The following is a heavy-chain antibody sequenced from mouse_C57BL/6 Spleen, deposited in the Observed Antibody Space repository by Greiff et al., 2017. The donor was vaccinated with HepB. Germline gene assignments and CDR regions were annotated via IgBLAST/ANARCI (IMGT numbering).Heavy chain of an antibody. J-gene: IGHJ2*01. CDR3: ARGITTVVAGVFDY. D-gene: IGHD1-1*01. CDR1: GYTFTSYW. Sequence: QVQLQQPGAELVKPGASVKMSCKASGYTFTSYWITWVKQRPGQGLEWIGDIYPGSGSTNYNEKFKSKATLTVDTSSSTAYMQLSSLTSEDSAVYYGARGITTVVAGVFDYWGQGTTLTVSS. CDR2: IYPGSGST. V-gene: IGHV1-55*01.